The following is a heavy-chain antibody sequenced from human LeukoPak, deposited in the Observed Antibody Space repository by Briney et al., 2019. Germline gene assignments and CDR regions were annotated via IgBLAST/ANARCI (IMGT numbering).Heavy chain of an antibody. D-gene: IGHD5-18*01. CDR2: IYGGGST. CDR1: GITVTSNH. J-gene: IGHJ4*02. Sequence: GGSLRLSCAASGITVTSNHMGWVRQAPGKELEWVSVIYGGGSTYYADSVKGRFTISRDNSKNTLYLQMDSLRTEDTAVYFCAKLYNYGYINWGQGTLVTVSS. CDR3: AKLYNYGYIN. V-gene: IGHV3-66*01.